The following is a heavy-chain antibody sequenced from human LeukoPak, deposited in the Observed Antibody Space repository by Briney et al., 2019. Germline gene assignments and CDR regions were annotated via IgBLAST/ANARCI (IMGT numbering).Heavy chain of an antibody. CDR1: GFTFSGYD. CDR3: AKDLGYGDYGRGSFDY. J-gene: IGHJ4*02. CDR2: ISGSSSYI. Sequence: GGSLRLSCAASGFTFSGYDMNWVRQAPGKGLEWVSSISGSSSYIYYADSMKGRFTISRDNAKNSLYLQMNSLRAEDTAVYYCAKDLGYGDYGRGSFDYWGQGTLVTVSS. D-gene: IGHD4-17*01. V-gene: IGHV3-21*01.